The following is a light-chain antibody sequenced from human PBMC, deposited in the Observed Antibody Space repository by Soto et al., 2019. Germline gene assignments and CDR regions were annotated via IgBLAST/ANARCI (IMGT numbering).Light chain of an antibody. CDR2: GAS. V-gene: IGKV3-15*01. CDR3: KQYHNXPLT. Sequence: EIVMTESPATLPMSPGERASLSCRASQTISFNLAWYQRKPGQAPRLLIFGASTRATGVPDRFSGSGSGTEFTLSISSLQSEDFAIYYSKQYHNXPLTFGQGTKV. CDR1: QTISFN. J-gene: IGKJ1*01.